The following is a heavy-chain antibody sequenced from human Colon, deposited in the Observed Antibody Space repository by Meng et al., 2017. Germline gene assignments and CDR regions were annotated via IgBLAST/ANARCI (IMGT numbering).Heavy chain of an antibody. J-gene: IGHJ5*02. D-gene: IGHD3-3*01. V-gene: IGHV4-34*01. CDR2: INHSGST. CDR3: VYFWSGYFT. Sequence: QVQLQQWGAGLLKPSETLSLTCAAYGGSFSGYYWSWIRQPPGKGLGWIGEINHSGSTNYNPSLKGRLTISVDTSKNQISLRLTSVIAADTAVYYCVYFWSGYFTSGQGTLVTVSS. CDR1: GGSFSGYY.